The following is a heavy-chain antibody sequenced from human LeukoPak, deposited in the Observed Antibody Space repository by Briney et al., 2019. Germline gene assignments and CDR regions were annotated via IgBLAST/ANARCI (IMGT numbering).Heavy chain of an antibody. CDR1: GGSISSYY. V-gene: IGHV4-59*08. D-gene: IGHD4-17*01. J-gene: IGHJ4*02. CDR2: IYYSGST. CDR3: ARHLGRYGDFDY. Sequence: PSQTLSLTCTVSGGSISSYYWSWIRQPPGKGLEWIGYIYYSGSTNYNPSLKSRVTISVDTSKNQFSLKLSSVTAADTAVYYCARHLGRYGDFDYWGQGTLVTVSS.